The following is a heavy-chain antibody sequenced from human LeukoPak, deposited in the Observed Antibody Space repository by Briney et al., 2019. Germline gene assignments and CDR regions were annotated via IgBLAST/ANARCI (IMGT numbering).Heavy chain of an antibody. CDR1: GFTLITYW. CDR2: INQDGSEK. D-gene: IGHD6-19*01. CDR3: ARDSSGWYRTS. V-gene: IGHV3-7*01. Sequence: GGSLRLSCAASGFTLITYWMTWVRQAPGKGLEWVANINQDGSEKYYVGSVKGRFTISRDNARNSLYLQMNSLRAEDTAVYYCARDSSGWYRTSWGQGTLVTVS. J-gene: IGHJ4*02.